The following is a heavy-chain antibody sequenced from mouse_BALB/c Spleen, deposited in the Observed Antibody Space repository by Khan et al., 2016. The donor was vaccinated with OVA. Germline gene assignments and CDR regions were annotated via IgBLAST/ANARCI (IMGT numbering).Heavy chain of an antibody. J-gene: IGHJ4*01. CDR1: GFSLSRYN. V-gene: IGHV2-6-4*01. CDR3: ARSYYRSDGYYAMDY. D-gene: IGHD2-14*01. Sequence: QVQLKESGPGLVAPSQSLSITCTVSGFSLSRYNIHWVRQPPGKGLEWLGMIWGGGGTDYNSTPKSRLSISKDNSKSQVFLKMNRLQTDDPAMYYCARSYYRSDGYYAMDYWGQGTSVTVSS. CDR2: IWGGGGT.